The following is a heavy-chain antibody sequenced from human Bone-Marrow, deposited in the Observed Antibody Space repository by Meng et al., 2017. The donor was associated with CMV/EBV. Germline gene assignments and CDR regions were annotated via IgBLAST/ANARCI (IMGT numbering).Heavy chain of an antibody. Sequence: GESLKISCAASGFTFSSYAMSWVRQAPGKGLEWVSAISGSGSTIYYADSVKGRFTISRDNAKNSLYLQMNSLRAEDTAVYYCARGLVRRQQLGLVYHGMDVWGQGTTVTVSS. CDR2: ISGSGSTI. J-gene: IGHJ6*02. CDR1: GFTFSSYA. CDR3: ARGLVRRQQLGLVYHGMDV. D-gene: IGHD6-13*01. V-gene: IGHV3-23*01.